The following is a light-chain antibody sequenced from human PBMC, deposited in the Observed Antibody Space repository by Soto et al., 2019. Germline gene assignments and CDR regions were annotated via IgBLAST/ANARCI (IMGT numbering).Light chain of an antibody. V-gene: IGLV2-23*01. CDR2: EGT. J-gene: IGLJ3*02. Sequence: QSALTQPASVSGSPGQSITISCTGTSGDIGSFDLVSWFQQHPDKAPKLMIYEGTKRPSGVSNRFSGSKSGNTASLTISGLQAEDEAEYHCCSYAGSSTVWVFGGGTKLTVL. CDR3: CSYAGSSTVWV. CDR1: SGDIGSFDL.